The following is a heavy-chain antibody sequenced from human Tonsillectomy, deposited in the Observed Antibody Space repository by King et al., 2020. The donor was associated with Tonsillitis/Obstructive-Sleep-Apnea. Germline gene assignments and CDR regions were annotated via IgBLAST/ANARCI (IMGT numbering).Heavy chain of an antibody. D-gene: IGHD3-9*01. CDR1: GFSLSDARMG. CDR2: IFSNDEK. Sequence: LTLKESGPVLVKPTETLTLTCTVSGFSLSDARMGVSWIRQPPGKALEWLAHIFSNDEKSYSTSLKSRFTISKDTSKSQVVLTMTNMDPVDTATYYCARMGNIVTGYYNEGFDYWGQGALVTVSS. CDR3: ARMGNIVTGYYNEGFDY. J-gene: IGHJ4*02. V-gene: IGHV2-26*01.